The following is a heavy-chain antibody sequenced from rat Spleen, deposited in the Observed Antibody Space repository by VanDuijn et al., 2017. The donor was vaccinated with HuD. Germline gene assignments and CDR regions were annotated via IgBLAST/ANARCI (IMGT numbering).Heavy chain of an antibody. CDR1: GFTFSNFP. Sequence: EVQLVESGGDLVQPGRSVRLSCAASGFTFSNFPMAWVRQAPTKGLEWVATISTGGGNTYWRDSVKGRFTISRDNAKSTLFLQMDSLRSEDTATYYCAKISGFPYWGHGTLVTVSS. CDR2: ISTGGGNT. J-gene: IGHJ3*01. V-gene: IGHV5-46*01. CDR3: AKISGFPY.